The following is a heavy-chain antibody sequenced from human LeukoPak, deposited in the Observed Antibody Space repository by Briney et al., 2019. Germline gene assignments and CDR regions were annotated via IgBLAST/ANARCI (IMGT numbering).Heavy chain of an antibody. D-gene: IGHD2-15*01. Sequence: GGSLRLSCAASEFTFSSYAMSWVRQAPGKGLEWVSAISGSGGSTYYADSVRGRFTISRDNSKNTLYLQMNSMRAEDTAVYYCAKVFRVVVAATGDFDYWGQGTLVTVSS. V-gene: IGHV3-23*01. J-gene: IGHJ4*02. CDR3: AKVFRVVVAATGDFDY. CDR2: ISGSGGST. CDR1: EFTFSSYA.